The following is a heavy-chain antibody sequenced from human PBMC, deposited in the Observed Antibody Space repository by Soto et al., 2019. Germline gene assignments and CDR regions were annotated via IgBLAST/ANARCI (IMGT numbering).Heavy chain of an antibody. J-gene: IGHJ4*02. CDR1: GFTFSSYG. D-gene: IGHD3-3*01. CDR2: ISYDGSNK. CDR3: AKDGESITIFGLVTHAGIDY. Sequence: QVQLVESGGGVVQPGRSLRLSCAASGFTFSSYGMHWVRQAPGKGLEWVAVISYDGSNKYYADSVKGRFTISRDNSKNTLYLQMNSLRAEDTAVYYCAKDGESITIFGLVTHAGIDYWGQGTLVTVSS. V-gene: IGHV3-30*18.